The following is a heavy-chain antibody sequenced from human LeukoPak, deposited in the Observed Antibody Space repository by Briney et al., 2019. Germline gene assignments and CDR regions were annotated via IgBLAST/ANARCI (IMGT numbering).Heavy chain of an antibody. D-gene: IGHD3-10*01. Sequence: ASETLSLTCNVSGYSISSGYYWGWIRQPPGKGLEWIGSVYHSGNTYYNPSLKSRVTISLDTSKNQCTLKLNSVTAADTAVYYCARGGIGSGRFDSWGQGTLVTVSS. CDR2: VYHSGNT. V-gene: IGHV4-38-2*02. J-gene: IGHJ4*02. CDR1: GYSISSGYY. CDR3: ARGGIGSGRFDS.